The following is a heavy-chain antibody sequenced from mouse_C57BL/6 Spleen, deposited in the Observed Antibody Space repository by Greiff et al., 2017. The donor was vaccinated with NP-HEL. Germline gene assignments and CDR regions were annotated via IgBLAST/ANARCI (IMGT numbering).Heavy chain of an antibody. Sequence: QVQLQQSGAELARPGASVKLSCKASGNTFTSYGISWVKQRTGQGLEWIGEIYPRSGNTYYIEKFKGKATLTADKSSSTAYMELRSLTSEDSAVYFCARRGKDWDVGGGFDYWGQGTTLTVSS. J-gene: IGHJ2*01. CDR3: ARRGKDWDVGGGFDY. D-gene: IGHD4-1*01. V-gene: IGHV1-81*01. CDR1: GNTFTSYG. CDR2: IYPRSGNT.